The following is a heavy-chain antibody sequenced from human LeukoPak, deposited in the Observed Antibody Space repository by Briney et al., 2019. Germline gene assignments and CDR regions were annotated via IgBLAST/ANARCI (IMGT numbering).Heavy chain of an antibody. Sequence: PSETLSLTCAVYGGSFSGYYWSWIRQPPGKGLEWIGEINHSGSTNYNPSLKSRVTISVDTSKNQFSLKLSSVTAADTAVYYCARGDYDYVWGSLWDGYWGQGTLVTVSS. CDR1: GGSFSGYY. V-gene: IGHV4-34*01. D-gene: IGHD3-16*01. CDR2: INHSGST. J-gene: IGHJ4*02. CDR3: ARGDYDYVWGSLWDGY.